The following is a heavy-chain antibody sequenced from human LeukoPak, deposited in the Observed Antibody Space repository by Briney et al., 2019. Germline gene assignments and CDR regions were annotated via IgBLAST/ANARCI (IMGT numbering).Heavy chain of an antibody. V-gene: IGHV5-51*01. CDR3: ARRRYYGSGSYTRAYYYMDV. D-gene: IGHD3-10*01. J-gene: IGHJ6*03. Sequence: GESLKISCKGSGYTFTNYWIGWVRQMPGKGLEWMGIIYPGDSDTRYSPSFQGQVTISADKSISTAYLQWSSLKASGTAMYYCARRRYYGSGSYTRAYYYMDVWGKGTTVTVSS. CDR2: IYPGDSDT. CDR1: GYTFTNYW.